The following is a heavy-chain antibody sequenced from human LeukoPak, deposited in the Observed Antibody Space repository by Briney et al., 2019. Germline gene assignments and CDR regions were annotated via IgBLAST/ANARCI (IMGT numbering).Heavy chain of an antibody. D-gene: IGHD2-21*02. Sequence: SVKVSCKASGGTFSSYAISWVGQAPGQGLEWMGGIIPIFGTANYAQKFQGRVTITADESTSTAYMELSSLRSEDTAVYYCARTVDYYYGMDVWGQGTTVTVSS. CDR3: ARTVDYYYGMDV. J-gene: IGHJ6*02. V-gene: IGHV1-69*01. CDR1: GGTFSSYA. CDR2: IIPIFGTA.